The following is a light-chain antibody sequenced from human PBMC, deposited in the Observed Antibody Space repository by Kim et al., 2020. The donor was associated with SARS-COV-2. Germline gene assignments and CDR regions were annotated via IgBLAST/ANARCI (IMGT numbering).Light chain of an antibody. V-gene: IGLV3-1*01. CDR1: KLGDKY. CDR3: QAWDSSTLNYV. J-gene: IGLJ1*01. CDR2: QDN. Sequence: SYELTQPPSVSVSPGQTASITCSGYKLGDKYVSWYQQKPGQSPVVVIYQDNKRPSGIPERFSGSNSGNTATLTISGTQAMDEADYYCQAWDSSTLNYV.